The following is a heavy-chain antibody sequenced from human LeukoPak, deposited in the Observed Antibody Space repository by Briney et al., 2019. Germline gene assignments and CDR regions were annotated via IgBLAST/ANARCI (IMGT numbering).Heavy chain of an antibody. CDR2: IYLGDSDT. V-gene: IGHV5-51*01. D-gene: IGHD2-2*01. J-gene: IGHJ3*02. CDR3: ARLLANSDIVVVPAAPDAFDI. Sequence: GGSLKISCKGSGYSFTSFWIGWVRQMPGKGLEWMGIIYLGDSDTRYSPSFQGQVTISADKSISTAYLQWSSLKASDTAMYYCARLLANSDIVVVPAAPDAFDIWGQGTMVTVSS. CDR1: GYSFTSFW.